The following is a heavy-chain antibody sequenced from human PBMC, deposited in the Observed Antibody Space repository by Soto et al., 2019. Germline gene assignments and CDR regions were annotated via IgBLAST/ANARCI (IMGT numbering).Heavy chain of an antibody. CDR2: IYYIGST. Sequence: SETLSLTCTVSGGSTSSGGYYWSWIRHHPGKGLEWIGYIYYIGSTYYNPSLKSRVTISVDTSKNQFSLKLSSVTAADTAVYYCARVRRITMVRGSQGPNWFDPWGQGTMVTV. CDR1: GGSTSSGGYY. V-gene: IGHV4-31*03. D-gene: IGHD3-10*01. J-gene: IGHJ5*02. CDR3: ARVRRITMVRGSQGPNWFDP.